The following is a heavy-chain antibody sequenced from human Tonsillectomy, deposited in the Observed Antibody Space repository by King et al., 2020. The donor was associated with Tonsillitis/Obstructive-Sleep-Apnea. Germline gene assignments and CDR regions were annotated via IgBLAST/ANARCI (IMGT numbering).Heavy chain of an antibody. D-gene: IGHD6-6*01. Sequence: VQLQESCPGLVKPSDTLSLMCTVSCGSISSYYWTLIRQPPGKGLEWIGYIYYSGGTNYNPSLKSRVTMLVDTSKNQFSLKLSSVTAADTAVYYCARVREGEGSSPRGYYYYYYMDVWGKGTTVIVSS. J-gene: IGHJ6*03. CDR3: ARVREGEGSSPRGYYYYYYMDV. CDR1: CGSISSYY. CDR2: IYYSGGT. V-gene: IGHV4-59*01.